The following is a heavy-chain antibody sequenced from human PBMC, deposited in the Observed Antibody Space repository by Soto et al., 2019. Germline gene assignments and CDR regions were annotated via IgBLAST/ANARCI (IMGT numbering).Heavy chain of an antibody. CDR2: IYYSGST. J-gene: IGHJ2*01. D-gene: IGHD3-10*01. CDR1: GGSFSDYY. V-gene: IGHV4-59*08. Sequence: ETLSLTCAVYGGSFSDYYWTWIRQPPGTGLEWIGYIYYSGSTNYNTSLKSRVTISVDTSKNQFSLKLSSVTAADSAVYYCARHERGSDWYFDLWGRGTLVTVSS. CDR3: ARHERGSDWYFDL.